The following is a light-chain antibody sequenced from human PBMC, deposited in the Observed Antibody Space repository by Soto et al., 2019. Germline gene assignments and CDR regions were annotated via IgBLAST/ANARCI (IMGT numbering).Light chain of an antibody. V-gene: IGLV2-14*03. CDR1: SSDVGGYNY. Sequence: QSALTQPASVSGFPGQSITISCTGTSSDVGGYNYVSWYQHHPGKAPKLMIYDVSTRPSGVSNRFSGSKSGNTASLDISGLQAEDEADYYCSSYTSINTLVFGGGTQLTVL. J-gene: IGLJ2*01. CDR3: SSYTSINTLV. CDR2: DVS.